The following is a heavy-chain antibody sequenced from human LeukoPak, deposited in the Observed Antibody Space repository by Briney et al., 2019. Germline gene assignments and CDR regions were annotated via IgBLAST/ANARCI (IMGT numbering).Heavy chain of an antibody. Sequence: GASVKISCKTSGYPFSSYYMHWVRQAPGQGLEWMGIFEPISGTKRVAEKFQGRVNMTRDTATSTVYMELSSLRPEDTAMYYCARDKEEGAHYDWFDPWGQGTQVSVSS. CDR2: FEPISGTK. D-gene: IGHD3-10*01. V-gene: IGHV1-46*01. CDR1: GYPFSSYY. CDR3: ARDKEEGAHYDWFDP. J-gene: IGHJ5*02.